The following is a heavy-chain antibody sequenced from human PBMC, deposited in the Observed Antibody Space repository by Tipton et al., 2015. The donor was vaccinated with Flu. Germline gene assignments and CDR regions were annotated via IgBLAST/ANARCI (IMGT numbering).Heavy chain of an antibody. Sequence: SLRLSCAASGFTFDDYAMHWVRQAPGKGLEWVSLITWDAVSTYYAGSVKGRFIISRDNNKNSLYLQMNSLRPEDSALYYCARSCTGGGCYRYYYYGMDVWGQGP. CDR3: ARSCTGGGCYRYYYYGMDV. D-gene: IGHD2-8*02. J-gene: IGHJ6*02. CDR2: ITWDAVST. V-gene: IGHV3-43D*04. CDR1: GFTFDDYA.